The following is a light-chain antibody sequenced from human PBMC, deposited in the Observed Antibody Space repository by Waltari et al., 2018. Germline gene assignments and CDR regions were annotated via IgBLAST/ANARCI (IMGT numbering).Light chain of an antibody. J-gene: IGKJ1*01. Sequence: EIVLTQSPGPLSLSPGGRAPLTCSASQGVSKYLAWYQQRPCQAPRLLLYHTSIRATGIPDRFSGSGYGTDFSLTISRLEPEDFAVYYCQKYDFLPATFGQGTTVEIK. CDR2: HTS. CDR3: QKYDFLPAT. V-gene: IGKV3-20*01. CDR1: QGVSKY.